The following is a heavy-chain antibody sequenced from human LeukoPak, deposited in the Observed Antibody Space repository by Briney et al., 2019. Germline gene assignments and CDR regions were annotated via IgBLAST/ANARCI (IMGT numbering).Heavy chain of an antibody. J-gene: IGHJ4*02. D-gene: IGHD4-11*01. V-gene: IGHV3-21*01. CDR2: ISSCSSYI. Sequence: GGSVRLSCAASGFTFSSYSMNWVRQAPGKGLEWGSSISSCSSYIYYADSVKGRFTISRDNAKHTLYLQTNSLRAEDAAVYYCVRGESNSAFDYWGQPTPATASS. CDR3: VRGESNSAFDY. CDR1: GFTFSSYS.